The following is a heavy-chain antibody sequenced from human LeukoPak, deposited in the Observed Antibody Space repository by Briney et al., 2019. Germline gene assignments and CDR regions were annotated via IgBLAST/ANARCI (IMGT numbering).Heavy chain of an antibody. Sequence: PGGSLRLSCAASGFTLDNYNFNWVRQAPGKGLEWVASIRSYSSYIHYADSVKGRFTISRDDAKKSLYLQMDSLRAEDTAVYYCARDYYGSGEDPYYYYYMDVWGKGTTVTVSS. CDR1: GFTLDNYN. V-gene: IGHV3-21*01. CDR3: ARDYYGSGEDPYYYYYMDV. D-gene: IGHD3-10*01. J-gene: IGHJ6*03. CDR2: IRSYSSYI.